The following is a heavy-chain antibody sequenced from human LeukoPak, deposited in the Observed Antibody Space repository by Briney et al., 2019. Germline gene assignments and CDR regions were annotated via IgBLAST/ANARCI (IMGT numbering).Heavy chain of an antibody. D-gene: IGHD6-6*01. J-gene: IGHJ6*03. CDR3: ARGGIAGRPVYYYYMDV. CDR1: GFIFSSYA. Sequence: GGSLRLSCAASGFIFSSYAMSWVRQAPGKGLEWVSTISGSGGSTYYADSVKGRFTISRDNVEKSAYLELSGLTAHDTAIYYCARGGIAGRPVYYYYMDVWGKGTTVTVSS. CDR2: ISGSGGST. V-gene: IGHV3-23*01.